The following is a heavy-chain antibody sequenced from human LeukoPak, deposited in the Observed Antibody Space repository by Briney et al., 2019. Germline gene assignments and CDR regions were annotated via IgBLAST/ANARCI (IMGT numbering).Heavy chain of an antibody. CDR2: SYYSGST. D-gene: IGHD3-10*01. CDR1: GGYISSSSYY. Sequence: SSETLSLTCTVSGGYISSSSYYWGSIRQPPGKGLEWIGSSYYSGSTYDNPSLKGQLSISVDTSKNQFSLKLSSVTAADTAVYYCARRVGYYYGSGSYFYYYYYYMDVWGKGTTVTVSS. CDR3: ARRVGYYYGSGSYFYYYYYYMDV. J-gene: IGHJ6*03. V-gene: IGHV4-39*07.